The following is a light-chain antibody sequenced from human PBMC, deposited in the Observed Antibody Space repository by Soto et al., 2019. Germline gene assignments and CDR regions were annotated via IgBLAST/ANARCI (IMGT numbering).Light chain of an antibody. CDR1: QGIGNS. CDR2: AAS. J-gene: IGKJ3*01. Sequence: DIQMTQSPSSLSASVGDRVTITCRASQGIGNSLAWYQQKPGNVPKLLIYAASTLQSGVPSRFSDSGSETDFTLTITSLQPEDVATYYCQKYNGAPPFTFGPGTKVDIK. V-gene: IGKV1-27*01. CDR3: QKYNGAPPFT.